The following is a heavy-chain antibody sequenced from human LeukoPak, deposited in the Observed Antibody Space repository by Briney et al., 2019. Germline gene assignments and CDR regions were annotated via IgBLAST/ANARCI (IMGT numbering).Heavy chain of an antibody. D-gene: IGHD1-1*01. CDR3: ARHILEEHWFDP. Sequence: PSETLSLTCAVYDVSFSDYHWSWIRQPPGKGLEWLGEIINNGSTDYNPSLKRRFSISIDTSKNQFSLKVTSVTAADTAVYYCARHILEEHWFDPWGLGTLVIVSS. V-gene: IGHV4-34*12. CDR1: DVSFSDYH. J-gene: IGHJ5*02. CDR2: IINNGST.